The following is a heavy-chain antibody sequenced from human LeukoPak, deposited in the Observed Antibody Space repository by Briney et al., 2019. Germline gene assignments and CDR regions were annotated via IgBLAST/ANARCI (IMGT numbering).Heavy chain of an antibody. J-gene: IGHJ4*02. CDR1: GYSISSGYY. CDR2: IYHSGST. V-gene: IGHV4-38-2*02. D-gene: IGHD6-13*01. CDR3: ARDRQQQLNPFDY. Sequence: SETLSLTCTVSGYSISSGYYWGWIRQPPGKGLEWIGSIYHSGSTYYNPSLKSRVTISVDTSKNQFSLKLSSVTAADTAVYYCARDRQQQLNPFDYWGQGTLVTVSS.